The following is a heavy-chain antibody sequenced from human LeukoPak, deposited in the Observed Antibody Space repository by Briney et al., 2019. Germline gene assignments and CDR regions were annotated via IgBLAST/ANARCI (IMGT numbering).Heavy chain of an antibody. D-gene: IGHD1-26*01. CDR1: GFTFSSYS. Sequence: GGSLRLSCAASGFTFSSYSMNWVRQAPGKGLEWVSYISSSSSTIYYADSVKGRFTISRDNAKNSLYLQMNSLRAEDTAVYYCARVKLVGAPYFDYWGQGTLVTVSS. CDR3: ARVKLVGAPYFDY. J-gene: IGHJ4*02. V-gene: IGHV3-48*01. CDR2: ISSSSSTI.